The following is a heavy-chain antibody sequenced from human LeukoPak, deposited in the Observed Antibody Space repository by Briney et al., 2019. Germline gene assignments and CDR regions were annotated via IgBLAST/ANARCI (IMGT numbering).Heavy chain of an antibody. V-gene: IGHV3-30-3*01. J-gene: IGHJ4*02. CDR2: ISYDGSNK. CDR1: GFTFSSYA. D-gene: IGHD7-27*01. Sequence: PGGSLRLSCAASGFTFSSYAMHWVRQAPGKGLEWVAVISYDGSNKYYADSVKGRFTISRDNSKNTLYLQMNSLRAEDTAVYYCARETTNWDLIHTFDYWGQGTLVTVSS. CDR3: ARETTNWDLIHTFDY.